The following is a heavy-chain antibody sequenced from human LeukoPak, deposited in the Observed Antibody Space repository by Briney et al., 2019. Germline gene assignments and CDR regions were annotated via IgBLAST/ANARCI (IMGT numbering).Heavy chain of an antibody. CDR2: ISSNGDNT. CDR3: TRDSALLGVAFDL. D-gene: IGHD2-15*01. CDR1: GFLFNTYA. J-gene: IGHJ3*01. Sequence: QSGGSLRLSCSASGFLFNTYAIHWVRQAPGKGLEYVAGISSNGDNTDFADSAKGRFTISRDNSKSTLFLQMNSLRAEDTAVYFCTRDSALLGVAFDLWGQGTVVTVSS. V-gene: IGHV3-64D*06.